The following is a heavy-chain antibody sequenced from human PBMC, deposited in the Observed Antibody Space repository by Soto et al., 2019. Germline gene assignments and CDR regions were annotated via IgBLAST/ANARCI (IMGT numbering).Heavy chain of an antibody. CDR3: ARGHQSGNSWSFDY. D-gene: IGHD5-18*01. V-gene: IGHV4-34*01. CDR1: GGSFSGYY. J-gene: IGHJ4*02. Sequence: SETLSLTCAVYGGSFSGYYWSWIRQPPEKGLEWIGEINHNGSTIYNPSLKSRVTISVDRSKNQLSLELTSVTAAATALYYCARGHQSGNSWSFDYWGQGILVTVSS. CDR2: INHNGST.